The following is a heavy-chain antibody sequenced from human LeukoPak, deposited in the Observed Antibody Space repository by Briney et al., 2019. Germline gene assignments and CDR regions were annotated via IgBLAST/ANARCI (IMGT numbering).Heavy chain of an antibody. Sequence: SETLSLTCTVSGDSISSSSYYWGWIRQPPGKGLEWIGSIYYSGSTFYNPSLKSRVTISVDTSKNHFSLKLSSVTAADTAVYYCARGRYSSSWYERPVFDCWGQGTLVTVSS. D-gene: IGHD6-13*01. CDR3: ARGRYSSSWYERPVFDC. CDR1: GDSISSSSYY. V-gene: IGHV4-39*02. J-gene: IGHJ4*02. CDR2: IYYSGST.